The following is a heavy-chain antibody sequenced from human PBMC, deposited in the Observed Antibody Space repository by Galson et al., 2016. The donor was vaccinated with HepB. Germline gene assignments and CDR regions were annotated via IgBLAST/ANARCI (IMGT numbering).Heavy chain of an antibody. J-gene: IGHJ4*02. V-gene: IGHV1-46*01. CDR1: GYTFTRYF. CDR3: ALLETGLNY. CDR2: INPSDAST. D-gene: IGHD3-3*01. Sequence: SVKVSCKASGYTFTRYFMHWVRQAPGQGLEWMGLINPSDASTKFPQNFQGRVTMTSDTSTSTVYMELTSLRSEDTAMYYCALLETGLNYWGQGTLVTVSS.